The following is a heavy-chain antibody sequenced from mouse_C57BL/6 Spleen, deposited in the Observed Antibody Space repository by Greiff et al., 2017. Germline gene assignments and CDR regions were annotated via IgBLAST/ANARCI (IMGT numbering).Heavy chain of an antibody. V-gene: IGHV1-47*01. D-gene: IGHD1-1*01. CDR3: ARRIYYYGSSYGWYFDV. CDR2: FHPYNDDT. J-gene: IGHJ1*03. CDR1: GYTFTTYP. Sequence: QVQLKESGAELVKPGASVKMSCKASGYTFTTYPIEWMKQNHGKSLEWIGNFHPYNDDTKYNEKFKGKATLTVEKSSSTVYLELGRLTSDDSAVYYCARRIYYYGSSYGWYFDVWGTGTTVTVSS.